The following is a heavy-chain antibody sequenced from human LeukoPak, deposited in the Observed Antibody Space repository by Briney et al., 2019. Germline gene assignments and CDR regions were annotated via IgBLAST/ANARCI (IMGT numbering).Heavy chain of an antibody. J-gene: IGHJ5*02. CDR2: IIPIFGTA. CDR1: GGTFSSYA. D-gene: IGHD5-24*01. V-gene: IGHV1-69*06. Sequence: SVKVSCKASGGTFSSYAISWVRQAPGQGLEWMGGIIPIFGTANYAQKFQGRVTITADKSTSTAYMELSSLRSEDTAVYYCARDNSLRDTAWWFDPWGQGTLVTVSS. CDR3: ARDNSLRDTAWWFDP.